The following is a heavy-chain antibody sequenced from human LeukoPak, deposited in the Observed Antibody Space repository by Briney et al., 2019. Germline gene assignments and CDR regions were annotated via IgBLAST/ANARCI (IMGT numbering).Heavy chain of an antibody. CDR2: ISAYNGNT. Sequence: ASVKVSCKASGYTFTSYGISWVRQAPGQGLEWMGWISAYNGNTNYAQKLQGRVTMTTDTSTSTAYMELRSLRSDDTAVYYCARGLTYDYIWGSYRPIDYWSQGTLVTVSS. CDR1: GYTFTSYG. D-gene: IGHD3-16*02. V-gene: IGHV1-18*01. J-gene: IGHJ4*02. CDR3: ARGLTYDYIWGSYRPIDY.